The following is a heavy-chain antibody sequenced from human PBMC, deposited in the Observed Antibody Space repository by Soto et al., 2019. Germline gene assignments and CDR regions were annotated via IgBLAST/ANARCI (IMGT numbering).Heavy chain of an antibody. CDR3: AAGYSSGWYGIDY. D-gene: IGHD6-13*01. Sequence: EVQLVESGGGLVQPGGSLRLSCAAAGFTFSDFSMHWVRQAPRKGLEWVSYIGSSSSTIYYADSVKGRFTISRDNAKNSLYLQMNSLRAEDTAVYYCAAGYSSGWYGIDYWGQGTLVTVSS. CDR1: GFTFSDFS. V-gene: IGHV3-48*01. J-gene: IGHJ4*02. CDR2: IGSSSSTI.